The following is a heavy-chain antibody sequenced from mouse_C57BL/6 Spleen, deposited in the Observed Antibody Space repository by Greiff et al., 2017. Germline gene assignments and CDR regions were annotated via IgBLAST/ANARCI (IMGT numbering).Heavy chain of an antibody. CDR1: GYTFTSYW. D-gene: IGHD4-1*01. J-gene: IGHJ2*01. CDR3: AREGEAGTDYFDY. V-gene: IGHV1-69*01. CDR2: IDPSDSYT. Sequence: QVQLQQPGAELVMPGASVKLSCKASGYTFTSYWMHWVKQRPGQGLEWIGEIDPSDSYTNYNQKFKGKSKLTVDKSSSTAYMQLSSLTSEDSAVYYCAREGEAGTDYFDYWGQGTTLTVSS.